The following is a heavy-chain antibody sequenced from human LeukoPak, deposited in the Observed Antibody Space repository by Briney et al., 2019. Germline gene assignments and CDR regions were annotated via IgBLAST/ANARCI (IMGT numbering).Heavy chain of an antibody. D-gene: IGHD6-13*01. Sequence: SETLSLTCTVSGGSISSYYWSWIRQPPGKGLEWIGYIYYSGSTNYNPSLKSRVTISVDTSKNQFSLKLSSVTAADTAVYYCARGPPGAAAVNWFDPWGQGTLVTVSS. CDR2: IYYSGST. CDR3: ARGPPGAAAVNWFDP. J-gene: IGHJ5*02. CDR1: GGSISSYY. V-gene: IGHV4-59*01.